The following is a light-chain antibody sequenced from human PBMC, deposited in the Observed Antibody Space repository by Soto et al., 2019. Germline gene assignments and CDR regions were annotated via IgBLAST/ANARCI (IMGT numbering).Light chain of an antibody. CDR3: QQYYSYPLT. V-gene: IGKV1-5*01. J-gene: IGKJ4*01. CDR2: DAS. CDR1: QSISSW. Sequence: EIHVTQSASTLSGTAGDRVSITFRPSQSISSWLAWYQQKPGKAPKLLIYDASNLESGVPSRFSGSGSGTDFTLTISCLQSEDFATYYSQQYYSYPLTFGGATTVDI.